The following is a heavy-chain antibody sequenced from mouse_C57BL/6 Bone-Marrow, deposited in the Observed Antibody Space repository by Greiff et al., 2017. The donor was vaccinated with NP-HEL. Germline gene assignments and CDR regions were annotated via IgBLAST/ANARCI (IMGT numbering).Heavy chain of an antibody. J-gene: IGHJ1*03. Sequence: QVQLQQSGPGLVQPSQRLSITCTVSGFSLTSYGVHWVRQSPGKGLEWLGVIWRGGSTDYNAAFMSRLSITKDNSKSQVFFKMNSLQADDTAIYYCAKNHGSRDWYFDVWGTGTTVTVSS. V-gene: IGHV2-5*01. CDR1: GFSLTSYG. D-gene: IGHD1-1*01. CDR2: IWRGGST. CDR3: AKNHGSRDWYFDV.